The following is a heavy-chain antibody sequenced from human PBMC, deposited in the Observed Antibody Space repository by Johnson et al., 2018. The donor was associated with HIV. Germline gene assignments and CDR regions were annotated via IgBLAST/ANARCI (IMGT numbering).Heavy chain of an antibody. CDR3: TTGALGGAFDI. CDR1: GFTFSNAW. V-gene: IGHV3-15*01. J-gene: IGHJ3*02. Sequence: VQLVESGGGLVKPGGSLRLSCAASGFTFSNAWMNWVRQAPGKGLEWVGRIKSKTDGGTTDYAAPVKGRFTISRDDSKNTLCLQMDSLKTEDTAVYYCTTGALGGAFDIWGQGTMVTVSS. CDR2: IKSKTDGGTT. D-gene: IGHD3-16*01.